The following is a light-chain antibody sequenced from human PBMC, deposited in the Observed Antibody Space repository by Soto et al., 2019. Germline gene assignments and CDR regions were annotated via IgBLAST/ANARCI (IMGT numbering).Light chain of an antibody. CDR1: QSVSNN. Sequence: ILMTLSPATLSVSPGERATLSCRASQSVSNNLAWYQQKPGQGPRLLIYDASTRATGIPARFSGSGSGTEFTLTISGLQSEDFAVYYCQQYNNWPPWTFGQGTKVEIK. CDR3: QQYNNWPPWT. V-gene: IGKV3-15*01. J-gene: IGKJ1*01. CDR2: DAS.